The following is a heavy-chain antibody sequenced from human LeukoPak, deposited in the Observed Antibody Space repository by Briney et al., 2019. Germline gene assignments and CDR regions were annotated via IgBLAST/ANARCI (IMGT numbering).Heavy chain of an antibody. Sequence: ASVKVSCKASGYTFTGYYMHWVRQAPGQGLEWMGWMNPNSGNTGYAQKFQGRVTMTRNTSISTAYMELSSLRSEDTAVYYCARLQPGIAVAKGINGMDVWGQGTTVTVSS. V-gene: IGHV1-8*02. CDR3: ARLQPGIAVAKGINGMDV. J-gene: IGHJ6*02. CDR2: MNPNSGNT. D-gene: IGHD6-19*01. CDR1: GYTFTGYY.